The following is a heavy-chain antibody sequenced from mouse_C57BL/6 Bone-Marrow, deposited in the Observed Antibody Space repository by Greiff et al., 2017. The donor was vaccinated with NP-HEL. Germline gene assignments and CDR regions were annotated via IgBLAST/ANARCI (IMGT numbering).Heavy chain of an antibody. V-gene: IGHV1-5*01. CDR1: GYTFTSYW. CDR2: IYPGNSDT. Sequence: EVQLQQSGTVLARPGASVKMSCKTSGYTFTSYWMHWVKQRPGQGLEWIGAIYPGNSDTSYNQKFKGKAKLTAVTSASTAYMELSSLTNEDSAVYYCRGYYGSSLYYAMDYWGQGTSVTVSS. CDR3: RGYYGSSLYYAMDY. J-gene: IGHJ4*01. D-gene: IGHD1-1*01.